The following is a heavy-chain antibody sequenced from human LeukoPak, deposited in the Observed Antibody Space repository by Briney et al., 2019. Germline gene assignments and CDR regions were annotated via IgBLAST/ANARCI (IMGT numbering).Heavy chain of an antibody. V-gene: IGHV1-69*13. Sequence: ASVKVSCKASGGTFSSYAISWVRQAPGRGLEWMGGIIPIFGTANYAQKFQGRVTITADESTSTAYMELSSLRSEDTAVYYCARSLNYDSTFDYWGQGTLVTVSS. CDR1: GGTFSSYA. D-gene: IGHD3-22*01. CDR3: ARSLNYDSTFDY. CDR2: IIPIFGTA. J-gene: IGHJ4*02.